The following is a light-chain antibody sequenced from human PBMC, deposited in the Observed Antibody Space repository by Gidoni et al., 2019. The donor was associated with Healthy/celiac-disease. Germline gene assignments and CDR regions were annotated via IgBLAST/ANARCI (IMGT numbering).Light chain of an antibody. CDR2: DAS. CDR3: QQRSNWPPT. V-gene: IGKV3-11*01. CDR1: QSVSSY. J-gene: IGKJ5*01. Sequence: EILLPQPPATLSLSPGERATLSCRASQSVSSYLAWYQQKPGQAPRLLIYDASNRATGIPARFSGSGSGTDFTLTISSLEPEDFAVYYCQQRSNWPPTFGQGTRLEIK.